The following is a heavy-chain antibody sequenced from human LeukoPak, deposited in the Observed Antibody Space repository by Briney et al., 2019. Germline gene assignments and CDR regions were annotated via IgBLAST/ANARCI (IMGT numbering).Heavy chain of an antibody. CDR2: ISGSGGST. CDR3: AKDLGDIDVGGYYRPGAFDI. V-gene: IGHV3-23*01. CDR1: GFTFSSYA. Sequence: GRSLRLSCAASGFTFSSYAMNWVRQAPGKGLEWVSGISGSGGSTYYGDSVKGRFTSSRDNSKSTLFLQMNSLRAEDTAVYYCAKDLGDIDVGGYYRPGAFDIWGQGTMVTVSS. J-gene: IGHJ3*02. D-gene: IGHD3-22*01.